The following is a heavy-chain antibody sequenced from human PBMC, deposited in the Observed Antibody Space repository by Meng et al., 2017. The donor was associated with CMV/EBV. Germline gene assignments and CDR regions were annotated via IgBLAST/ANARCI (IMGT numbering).Heavy chain of an antibody. CDR2: INHSGST. D-gene: IGHD3-3*01. V-gene: IGHV4-34*01. CDR1: GGSFSGYY. J-gene: IGHJ5*02. Sequence: SETLSLTCAVYGGSFSGYYWSWIRQPPGKGLEWIGEINHSGSTNYNPSLKSRVTISVDTSKNQFSLKLSSVTAADTAVYYCARGESYYDFWSGSSSWFDPWGQGTLVTVSS. CDR3: ARGESYYDFWSGSSSWFDP.